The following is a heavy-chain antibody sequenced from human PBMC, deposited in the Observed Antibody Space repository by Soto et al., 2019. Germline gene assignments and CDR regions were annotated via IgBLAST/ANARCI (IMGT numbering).Heavy chain of an antibody. CDR3: TRGGSQIYYYDSKRTLYYYYGMDV. D-gene: IGHD3-22*01. J-gene: IGHJ6*02. CDR1: GFTFGDYA. CDR2: IRSKAYGGTT. Sequence: GSLRLSCTASGFTFGDYAMSWFRQAPGKGLEWVGFIRSKAYGGTTEYAASVKGRFTISRDDSKSIAYLQMNSLKTEDTAVYYCTRGGSQIYYYDSKRTLYYYYGMDVWGQGTTVTVSS. V-gene: IGHV3-49*03.